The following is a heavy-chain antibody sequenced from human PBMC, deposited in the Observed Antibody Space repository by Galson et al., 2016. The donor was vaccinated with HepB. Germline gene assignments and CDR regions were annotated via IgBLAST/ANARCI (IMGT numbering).Heavy chain of an antibody. V-gene: IGHV1-3*01. J-gene: IGHJ3*01. CDR3: AGYGIVTDSFDV. Sequence: SVKVSCKASGYNISQYAMHWVRQAPGQSLEWMGWLNAGPGYTKYSQKFQGRVSITRDTSATTVSMELTSLRFEDTAMYFCAGYGIVTDSFDVWGQGTLVTVSS. CDR1: GYNISQYA. D-gene: IGHD2/OR15-2a*01. CDR2: LNAGPGYT.